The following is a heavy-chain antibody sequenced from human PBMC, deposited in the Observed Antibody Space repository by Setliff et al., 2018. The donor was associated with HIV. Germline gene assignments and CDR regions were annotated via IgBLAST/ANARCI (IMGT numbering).Heavy chain of an antibody. CDR2: IRSKTYGGTT. CDR1: GFTFGDFA. Sequence: GGSLRLSCTASGFTFGDFAMSWVRQAPGKGLEWVGFIRSKTYGGTTEYAASVRGRFTISRDDSKSIAYLQMNSLKTEDTAVYYCTAGVVAYPMPFFEFWGQGTLVTVSS. CDR3: TAGVVAYPMPFFEF. J-gene: IGHJ4*02. D-gene: IGHD2-2*01. V-gene: IGHV3-49*04.